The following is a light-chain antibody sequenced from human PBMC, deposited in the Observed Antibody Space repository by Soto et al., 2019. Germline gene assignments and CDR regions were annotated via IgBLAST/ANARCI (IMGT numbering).Light chain of an antibody. Sequence: QSALTQPRSVSGSPGQSVTIACTGTSNDVGGYNFVSWYQHHPGKAPKLILYDVTRRPSGVPDRFSGSKSGNTASLTISGLQADDEADYYCCSYAGSYTPVIFGEGTKVTVL. J-gene: IGLJ2*01. V-gene: IGLV2-11*01. CDR1: SNDVGGYNF. CDR3: CSYAGSYTPVI. CDR2: DVT.